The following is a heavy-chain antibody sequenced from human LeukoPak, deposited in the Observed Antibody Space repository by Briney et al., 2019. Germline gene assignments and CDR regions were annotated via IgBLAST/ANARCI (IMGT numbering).Heavy chain of an antibody. CDR2: IYYSGST. CDR1: GGSISSYY. J-gene: IGHJ4*02. CDR3: ARAQRLDYDYFDY. V-gene: IGHV4-59*01. D-gene: IGHD3-16*01. Sequence: SETLSLTCTVSGGSISSYYWSWIRQPPGKGLEWIGYIYYSGSTNYNPSLKSRVTISVDTSKNQFSLKLSSVTAADTAVYYCARAQRLDYDYFDYWGQVTLVTVSS.